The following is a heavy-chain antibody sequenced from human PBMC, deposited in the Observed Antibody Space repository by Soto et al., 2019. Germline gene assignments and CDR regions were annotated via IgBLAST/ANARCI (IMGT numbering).Heavy chain of an antibody. J-gene: IGHJ4*02. V-gene: IGHV1-69*02. Sequence: QVQLVQSGAEVKKPGSSVKVSCKASGGTFSSYTISWVRQAPGQGLEWMGRIIPILGIANYAQKFQGRVTITADKSPSPAYMELSSLRSEGPAVYYCARARLEYFDYWGQGNLATVSS. CDR2: IIPILGIA. D-gene: IGHD3-3*01. CDR1: GGTFSSYT. CDR3: ARARLEYFDY.